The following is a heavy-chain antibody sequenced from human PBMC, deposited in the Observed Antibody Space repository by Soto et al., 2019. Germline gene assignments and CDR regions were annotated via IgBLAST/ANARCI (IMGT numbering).Heavy chain of an antibody. CDR3: AREPYQPLPRLDTGFDY. CDR1: GGSFSGYY. D-gene: IGHD2-2*01. CDR2: INHSGST. Sequence: SEPLSLTCAVYGGSFSGYYWSWIRQPPGKGLEWIGEINHSGSTNYNPSLKSRVTISVDTSKNQFSLKLSSVTAADTAVYYCAREPYQPLPRLDTGFDYWGQGTLVTV. J-gene: IGHJ4*02. V-gene: IGHV4-34*01.